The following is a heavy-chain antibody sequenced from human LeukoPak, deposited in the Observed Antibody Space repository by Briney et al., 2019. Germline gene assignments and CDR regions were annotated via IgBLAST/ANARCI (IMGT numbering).Heavy chain of an antibody. CDR1: GFTMSNYW. V-gene: IGHV3-74*03. D-gene: IGHD2-2*01. CDR3: TRYCSSTTYYYYYMDV. CDR2: FNSDGSNT. Sequence: PGGSLRLSCTASGFTMSNYWMHWVRQAPGKGLEWVSRFNSDGSNTMYATSVKGRFTISRDDSKNTAYLQMNSLKTEDTAVYYCTRYCSSTTYYYYYMDVWGKGTTVTVSS. J-gene: IGHJ6*03.